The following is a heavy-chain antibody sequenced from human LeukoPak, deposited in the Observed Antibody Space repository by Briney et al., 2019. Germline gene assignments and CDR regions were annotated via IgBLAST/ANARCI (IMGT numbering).Heavy chain of an antibody. CDR1: GFTFSSYE. V-gene: IGHV3-48*03. CDR3: ARDPYYGDYVV. D-gene: IGHD4-17*01. Sequence: GGSLRLSCAASGFTFSSYEMNWVRQAPGKGLEWVSYISSSGSTIYYADSVKGRFTISRDNAKNSLYLQMNSLRAEDTAVYCCARDPYYGDYVVWGQGTLVTVSS. J-gene: IGHJ4*02. CDR2: ISSSGSTI.